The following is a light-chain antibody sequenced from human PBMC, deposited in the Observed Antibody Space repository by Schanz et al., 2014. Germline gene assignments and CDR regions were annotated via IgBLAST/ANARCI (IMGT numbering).Light chain of an antibody. J-gene: IGLJ3*02. CDR1: SSDVGNYNY. V-gene: IGLV2-11*01. CDR3: CSYAGSSTLGV. CDR2: DVS. Sequence: QSALTQPRSVSGSPGQSVTISCTGTSSDVGNYNYVSWYQRHPGKAPKLIIYDVSKRPSGVPDRFSGSKSGNTASLTISGLQAEDEADYYCCSYAGSSTLGVFGGGTKLTV.